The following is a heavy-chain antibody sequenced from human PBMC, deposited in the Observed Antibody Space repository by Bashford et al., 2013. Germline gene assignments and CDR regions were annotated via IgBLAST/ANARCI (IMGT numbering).Heavy chain of an antibody. CDR1: GFSLSNARMG. D-gene: IGHD2-15*01. J-gene: IGHJ4*02. V-gene: IGHV2-26*01. Sequence: SGPTLVKPTETLTLTCTVSGFSLSNARMGVSWIRQPPGKALEWLAHIFSNDEKSYSTSLKSRLTISKDTSKSQVVLTMTNMDPVDTATYYCARTIVVVVAATAVIDYWGQGTLVTVSS. CDR3: ARTIVVVVAATAVIDY. CDR2: IFSNDEK.